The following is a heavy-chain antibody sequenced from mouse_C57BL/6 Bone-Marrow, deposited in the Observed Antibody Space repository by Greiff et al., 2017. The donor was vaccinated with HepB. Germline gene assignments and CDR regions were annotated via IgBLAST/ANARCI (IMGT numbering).Heavy chain of an antibody. J-gene: IGHJ4*01. V-gene: IGHV1-26*01. Sequence: EVQLQQSGPELVKPGASVKISCKASGYTFTDYYMNWVKQSHGKSLEWIGDINPNNGGTSYNQKFKGKATLTVDKSSSTAYMELRSLTSEDSAVYYCARSDYYDFMDYWGQGTSVTGAS. CDR3: ARSDYYDFMDY. D-gene: IGHD2-4*01. CDR2: INPNNGGT. CDR1: GYTFTDYY.